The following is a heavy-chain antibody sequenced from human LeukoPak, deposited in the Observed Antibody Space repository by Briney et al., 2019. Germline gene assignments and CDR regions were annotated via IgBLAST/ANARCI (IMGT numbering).Heavy chain of an antibody. Sequence: SETLSLTCTVSGGSISSYYWSWIRQPPGKGLEWIGYIFYSGSTNCNPSLKSRVTISVDTSKNQFSLKLSSVTAADTAVYYCARGLRSTYSYYFDYWGQGTLVTVSS. CDR1: GGSISSYY. V-gene: IGHV4-59*12. D-gene: IGHD6-13*01. CDR3: ARGLRSTYSYYFDY. J-gene: IGHJ4*02. CDR2: IFYSGST.